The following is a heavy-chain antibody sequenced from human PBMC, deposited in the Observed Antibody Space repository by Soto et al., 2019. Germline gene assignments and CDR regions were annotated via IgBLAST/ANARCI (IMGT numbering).Heavy chain of an antibody. CDR2: ISGDGGST. CDR1: GFTFSSYA. D-gene: IGHD3-10*01. CDR3: AKDLFVSFIEDGYNWFDP. J-gene: IGHJ5*02. Sequence: PGGSLRLSCAASGFTFSSYAMSWVRQAPGKGLEWVSVISGDGGSTYYADSVKGRFTISRDNSKNMLHLQMNSLRGEDTAVYYCAKDLFVSFIEDGYNWFDPWGQGTLVTVSS. V-gene: IGHV3-23*01.